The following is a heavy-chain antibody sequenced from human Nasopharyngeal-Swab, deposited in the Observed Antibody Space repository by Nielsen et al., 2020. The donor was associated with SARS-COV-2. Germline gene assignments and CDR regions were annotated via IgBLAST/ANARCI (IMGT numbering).Heavy chain of an antibody. V-gene: IGHV3-30*04. J-gene: IGHJ4*02. CDR1: GFTFSSYA. D-gene: IGHD4-17*01. CDR3: ARDPGYGDYEIY. CDR2: ISYDGSNK. Sequence: GESLKISCAASGFTFSSYAMHWVRQAPGKGLEWVAVISYDGSNKYYADSGKGRFTISRDNSKNTLSLQMNSLRAEDTAVYYCARDPGYGDYEIYWGQGTLVTVSS.